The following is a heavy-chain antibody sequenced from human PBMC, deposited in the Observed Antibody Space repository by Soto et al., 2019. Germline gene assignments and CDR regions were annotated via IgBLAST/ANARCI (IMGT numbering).Heavy chain of an antibody. D-gene: IGHD6-13*01. CDR2: IYPGDSDT. CDR3: ERTAAAGKYYYGVDV. Sequence: PGESMKVSSNGSGDSFTSFWIGWVRQMPGKGLEWMGIIYPGDSDTRYSPSFQGQVTISADKSISTAYLQWSSLKASDTAMYYCERTAAAGKYYYGVDVWGQGTTVTVSS. J-gene: IGHJ6*02. V-gene: IGHV5-51*01. CDR1: GDSFTSFW.